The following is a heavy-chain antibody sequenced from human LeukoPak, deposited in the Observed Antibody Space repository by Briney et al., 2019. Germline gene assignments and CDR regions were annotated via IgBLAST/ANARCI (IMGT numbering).Heavy chain of an antibody. J-gene: IGHJ4*02. Sequence: ASVKVSCKVSGYTLTELPMHWVRQAPGKGLEWMGGFDPEDGETIYAQKFQGRVTMTEDTSTDTAYMELSSLRSEDTAVYYCATFPPNPTTVDHDYWGQGTLVTVSS. D-gene: IGHD4-23*01. CDR3: ATFPPNPTTVDHDY. CDR2: FDPEDGET. CDR1: GYTLTELP. V-gene: IGHV1-24*01.